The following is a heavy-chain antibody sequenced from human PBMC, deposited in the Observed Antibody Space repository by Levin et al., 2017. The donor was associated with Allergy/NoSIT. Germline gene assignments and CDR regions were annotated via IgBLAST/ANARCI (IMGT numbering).Heavy chain of an antibody. CDR1: GFTFATYW. CDR2: IKEDGSEK. Sequence: SCAASGFTFATYWMNWVRQAPGKGLEWVANIKEDGSEKNYLDSVKGRFTISRDNTKNSLYLQMTSLRDEDTAVYYCARPYTTSSLAPAHWGQGTLVTVSS. J-gene: IGHJ4*02. CDR3: ARPYTTSSLAPAH. D-gene: IGHD2-2*02. V-gene: IGHV3-7*01.